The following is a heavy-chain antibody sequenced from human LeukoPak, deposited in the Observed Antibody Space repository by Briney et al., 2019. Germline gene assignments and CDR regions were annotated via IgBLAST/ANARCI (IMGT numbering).Heavy chain of an antibody. CDR1: GGSISSGGYY. V-gene: IGHV4-31*03. J-gene: IGHJ5*02. Sequence: SETLSLTCTVSGGSISSGGYYWSWIRQHPGKGLEWIGYMDYSGSTYYNPSLKSRVTISVDTSKNQFSLKLSSVTAADTALYYCARNGVAGTSNWFDPWGQGTLVTVSS. D-gene: IGHD6-19*01. CDR3: ARNGVAGTSNWFDP. CDR2: MDYSGST.